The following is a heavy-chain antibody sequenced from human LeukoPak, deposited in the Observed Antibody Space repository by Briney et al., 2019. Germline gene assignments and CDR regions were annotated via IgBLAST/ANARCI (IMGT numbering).Heavy chain of an antibody. J-gene: IGHJ4*02. CDR3: ARSRDGYKRFDS. Sequence: PGGSLRLSCAASGFTVSSNYMTWVRQAPGKGLEWVSVISGSGDTTYYADSVKGRFTISRDNSKNTLYLQMNSLRAEDTAVYFCARSRDGYKRFDSWGQGTLVTVSS. CDR2: ISGSGDTT. V-gene: IGHV3-53*01. D-gene: IGHD5-24*01. CDR1: GFTVSSNY.